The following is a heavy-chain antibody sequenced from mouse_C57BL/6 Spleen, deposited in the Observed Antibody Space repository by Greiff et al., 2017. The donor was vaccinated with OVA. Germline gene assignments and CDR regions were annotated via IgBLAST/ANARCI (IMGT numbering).Heavy chain of an antibody. CDR1: GYAFTNYL. Sequence: QVQLKESGAELVRPGTSVKVSCKASGYAFTNYLIEWVKQRPGQGLEWIGVINPGSGGTNYNEKFKGKATLTADKSSSTAYMQLSSLTSEDSAVYFCARNNYFDYWGQGTTLTVSS. V-gene: IGHV1-54*01. J-gene: IGHJ2*01. CDR3: ARNNYFDY. CDR2: INPGSGGT.